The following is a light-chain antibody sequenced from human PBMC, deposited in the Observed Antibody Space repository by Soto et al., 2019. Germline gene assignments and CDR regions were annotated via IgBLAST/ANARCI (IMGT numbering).Light chain of an antibody. CDR3: QQYDSYPRA. Sequence: DIPMTQSPPTLSASVGDRVTITCRASQSIRSWLAWYQQKPGKAPKLLIYKASNLESGVPSRFSGSASGTEFALTVSGLQPDDFATYYCQQYDSYPRAFGPGTKVYMK. J-gene: IGKJ3*01. CDR1: QSIRSW. CDR2: KAS. V-gene: IGKV1-5*03.